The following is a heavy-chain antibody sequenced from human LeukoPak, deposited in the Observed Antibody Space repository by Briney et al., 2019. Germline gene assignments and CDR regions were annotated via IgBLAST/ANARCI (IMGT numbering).Heavy chain of an antibody. CDR1: GFTVSGNY. CDR3: ARGWRGFDY. V-gene: IGHV3-66*01. D-gene: IGHD3-3*01. CDR2: IYSGGSA. J-gene: IGHJ4*02. Sequence: PGGSLRLSCTAAGFTVSGNYMSWVRQAPGKGLEWVSVIYSGGSAYYADSVKGRFSISRDDSKNKLNLQMNSLRAEDTAVYYCARGWRGFDYWGQGTLVTVSS.